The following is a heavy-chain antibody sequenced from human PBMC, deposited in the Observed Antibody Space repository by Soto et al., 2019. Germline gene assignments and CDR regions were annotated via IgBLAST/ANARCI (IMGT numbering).Heavy chain of an antibody. V-gene: IGHV4-39*06. Sequence: SETLSLTCTVSCGFISRSLYHCGWIRQPPGKGLEWIASIKYSGTTFYNPSLKSRVTLSVDTSKNQFALKLSSVTAADTAVYYCARDRRGVVVGGAFDIWGQGTMVT. J-gene: IGHJ3*02. CDR2: IKYSGTT. CDR1: CGFISRSLYH. D-gene: IGHD3-22*01. CDR3: ARDRRGVVVGGAFDI.